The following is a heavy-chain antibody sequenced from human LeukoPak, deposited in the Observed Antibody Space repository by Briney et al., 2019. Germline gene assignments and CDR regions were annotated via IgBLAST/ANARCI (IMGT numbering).Heavy chain of an antibody. Sequence: PGGSLRLSCAASGFTFSIYAMSWVPAAPGKRVECGSDISGSGGSKYYADSVKGRFTISRDNSKNTLYLQMNSLRAEDTAVYYCAKDSRMVYAIREGFYYFDYWGQGTLVTVSS. CDR3: AKDSRMVYAIREGFYYFDY. CDR2: ISGSGGSK. D-gene: IGHD2-8*01. J-gene: IGHJ4*02. CDR1: GFTFSIYA. V-gene: IGHV3-23*01.